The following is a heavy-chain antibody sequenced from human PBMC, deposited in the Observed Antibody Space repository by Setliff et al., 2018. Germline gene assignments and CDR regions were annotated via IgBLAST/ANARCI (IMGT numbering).Heavy chain of an antibody. V-gene: IGHV5-51*01. CDR1: GYNFRNYW. CDR2: IFPADSDT. D-gene: IGHD2-15*01. J-gene: IGHJ4*02. Sequence: GESLKISCKGSGYNFRNYWIAWVRQMPGKGLEWLGIIFPADSDTRYSPSFQGQVTISADKSISTAYVQWRSLKASDTAMYYCARVGTAGGYYFDFWGQGALVTVSS. CDR3: ARVGTAGGYYFDF.